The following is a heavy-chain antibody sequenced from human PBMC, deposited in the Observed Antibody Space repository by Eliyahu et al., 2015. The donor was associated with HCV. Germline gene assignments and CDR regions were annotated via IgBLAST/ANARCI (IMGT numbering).Heavy chain of an antibody. Sequence: QVQLQESGPGLVKPSETLSLTCTVSGGSISXYYWSWIRQPPGKGLEWIGYIYYSGSTNYNPSLKSRVTISVDTSKNQFSLKLSSVTAADTAVYYCASYYYDSSGHERYFDLWGRGTLVTVSS. CDR3: ASYYYDSSGHERYFDL. D-gene: IGHD3-22*01. J-gene: IGHJ2*01. V-gene: IGHV4-59*08. CDR2: IYYSGST. CDR1: GGSISXYY.